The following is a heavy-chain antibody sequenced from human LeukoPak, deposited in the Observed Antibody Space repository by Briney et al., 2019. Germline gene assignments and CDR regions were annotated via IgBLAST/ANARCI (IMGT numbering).Heavy chain of an antibody. D-gene: IGHD3-3*01. Sequence: GESLKISCKGSGYSFTSYWIAWVRQMPGKGLEWMGIIYPGDSETRYRPSFQGQVTISAAKSISSVYLQWSSLKASDSATYDCARRSTIFYGMDVWGQGTTVTVSS. CDR1: GYSFTSYW. J-gene: IGHJ6*02. CDR3: ARRSTIFYGMDV. V-gene: IGHV5-51*01. CDR2: IYPGDSET.